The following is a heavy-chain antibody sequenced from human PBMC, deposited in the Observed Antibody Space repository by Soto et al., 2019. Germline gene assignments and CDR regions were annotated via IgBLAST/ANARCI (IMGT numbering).Heavy chain of an antibody. Sequence: QVQLVESGGGVVQPGRSLRLSCAASGFTFSSYGMHWVRQAPGKGLEWVAVISYDGSNKYYADSVKGRFTISRDNSKNTLYLQMNSLRAEDTAVYYCAKDRTLTFDPWGQGTLVTVSS. J-gene: IGHJ5*02. CDR3: AKDRTLTFDP. V-gene: IGHV3-30*18. D-gene: IGHD2-2*01. CDR2: ISYDGSNK. CDR1: GFTFSSYG.